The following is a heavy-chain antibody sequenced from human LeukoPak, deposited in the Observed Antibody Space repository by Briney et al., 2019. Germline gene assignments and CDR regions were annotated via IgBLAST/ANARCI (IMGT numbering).Heavy chain of an antibody. Sequence: GGSLRLSRAASGFTFSSYWMHWVRQAPGKGLVWVSRINSDGSSTSYADSVKGRFTISRDNAKNTPYLQMNSLRAEDTAVYYCARGLKTIAVAGTVYFDYWGQGTLVTVSS. D-gene: IGHD6-19*01. CDR3: ARGLKTIAVAGTVYFDY. J-gene: IGHJ4*02. CDR1: GFTFSSYW. CDR2: INSDGSST. V-gene: IGHV3-74*01.